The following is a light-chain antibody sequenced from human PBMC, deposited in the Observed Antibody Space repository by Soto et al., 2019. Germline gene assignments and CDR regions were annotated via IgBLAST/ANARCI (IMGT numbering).Light chain of an antibody. CDR3: SSYTSSSTRV. Sequence: QSVRNQPASVSGSPGQAITISCTGTSSDVGGYNYVSWYQQHPGKAPKLMIYDVSNRPSGVSNRFSGSKSGNTASLTISGLQAEDEADYYCSSYTSSSTRVFGTGTKVTVL. V-gene: IGLV2-14*01. CDR2: DVS. J-gene: IGLJ1*01. CDR1: SSDVGGYNY.